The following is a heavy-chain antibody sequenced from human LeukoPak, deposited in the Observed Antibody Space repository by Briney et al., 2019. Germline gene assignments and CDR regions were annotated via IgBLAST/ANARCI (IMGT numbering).Heavy chain of an antibody. J-gene: IGHJ4*02. D-gene: IGHD3-3*01. CDR3: ARGMLDYDFWSGYHYYFDY. Sequence: PGGSLRLSCVASGFTFSSYSMNWVRQAPGKGLEWVSSISSSSSYIYYADSVKGRFTISRDNAKNSLHLQMNSLRAEDTAVYYCARGMLDYDFWSGYHYYFDYWGQGTLVTVSS. CDR2: ISSSSSYI. V-gene: IGHV3-21*01. CDR1: GFTFSSYS.